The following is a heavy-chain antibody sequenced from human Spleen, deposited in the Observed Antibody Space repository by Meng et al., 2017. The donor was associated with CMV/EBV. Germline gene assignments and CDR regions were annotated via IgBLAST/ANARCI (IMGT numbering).Heavy chain of an antibody. J-gene: IGHJ5*02. CDR3: ARAKGVVVPAAIGA. CDR1: GYTLSGYY. CDR2: INPNSGGT. V-gene: IGHV1-2*02. D-gene: IGHD2-2*01. Sequence: SGYTLSGYYMHWVRQAPGQGLEWMGWINPNSGGTNYAQKFQGRVTMTRDTSISTAYMELSRLRSDDTAVYYCARAKGVVVPAAIGAWGQGTLVTVSS.